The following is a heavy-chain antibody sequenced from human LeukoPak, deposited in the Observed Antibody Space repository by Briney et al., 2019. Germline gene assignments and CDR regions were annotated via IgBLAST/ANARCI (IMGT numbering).Heavy chain of an antibody. D-gene: IGHD4-23*01. CDR3: ARVQAYGGKGYFDY. CDR1: GGSISSYY. V-gene: IGHV4-59*01. CDR2: IYYSGRT. Sequence: SETLSLTCTVSGGSISSYYWSWIRQPPGKGLEWIGYIYYSGRTNYNPSLKSRVTISVDTSKNQFSLKLSSVTAADTAVYYCARVQAYGGKGYFDYWGQGTLVTVSS. J-gene: IGHJ4*02.